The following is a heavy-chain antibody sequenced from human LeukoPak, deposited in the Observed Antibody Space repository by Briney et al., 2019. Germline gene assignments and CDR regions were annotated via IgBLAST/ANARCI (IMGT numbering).Heavy chain of an antibody. D-gene: IGHD1-26*01. CDR2: INTGGSDT. V-gene: IGHV5-51*01. Sequence: GGSLQISCQGSGFTFSSNWIGWVRQAPGKGLEWVGIINTGGSDTTYSPSLHGQVTISTDKSISSPYLQWSSLKATDPAINFCAIRYSGSYTYYCGERTLGT. J-gene: IGHJ4*02. CDR3: AIRYSGSYTYY. CDR1: GFTFSSNW.